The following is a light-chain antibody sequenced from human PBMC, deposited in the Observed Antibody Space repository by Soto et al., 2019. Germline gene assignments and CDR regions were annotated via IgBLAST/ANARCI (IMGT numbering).Light chain of an antibody. CDR1: TSNIGGNH. CDR3: VAWEDSLSGVV. CDR2: KSD. Sequence: QSVLNQPPSASGTPGQRVTISCSGGTSNIGGNHVYWYHQLPGAATTLLMDKSDQRPSGVPDRCSGSESGTSASLVISGLPSEDEADYYSVAWEDSLSGVVFGAGTKLAVL. V-gene: IGLV1-47*01. J-gene: IGLJ3*02.